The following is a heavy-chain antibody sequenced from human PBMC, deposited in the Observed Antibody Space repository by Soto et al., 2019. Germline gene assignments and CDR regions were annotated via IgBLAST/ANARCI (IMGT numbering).Heavy chain of an antibody. CDR1: GGTFSSYA. V-gene: IGHV1-69*13. CDR3: ARDQHSSSSFDYYGMDV. J-gene: IGHJ6*02. D-gene: IGHD6-6*01. Sequence: GASVKVSCKASGGTFSSYAISWVRQAPGQGLEWMGGIIPIFGTANYAQKFQGRVTITADESTSAAYMELSSLRSEDTAVYYCARDQHSSSSFDYYGMDVWGQGTTVTVSS. CDR2: IIPIFGTA.